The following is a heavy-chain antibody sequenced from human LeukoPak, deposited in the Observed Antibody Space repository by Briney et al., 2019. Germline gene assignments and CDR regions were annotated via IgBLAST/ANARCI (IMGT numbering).Heavy chain of an antibody. CDR2: IWYDGSNK. Sequence: GGSLRLSCAASGFTFSSYGMHWVRQAPGKGLEWVAVIWYDGSNKYYADSVKGRFTISRDNSKNTLYLQMNSLRAEDTAVYYCARDDYGDYISYYFDYWGQGTLVTVSS. V-gene: IGHV3-33*01. CDR1: GFTFSSYG. CDR3: ARDDYGDYISYYFDY. D-gene: IGHD4-17*01. J-gene: IGHJ4*02.